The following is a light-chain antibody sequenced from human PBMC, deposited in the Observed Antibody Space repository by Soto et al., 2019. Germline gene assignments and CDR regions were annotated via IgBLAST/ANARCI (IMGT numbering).Light chain of an antibody. CDR1: QSVSSSN. CDR3: QDYGSSRT. Sequence: EIVLTQSPGTLSLSPGERATLTCRASQSVSSSNLAWYQQKPGQAPRLLIYGASSRATGIPDRFSGSGSGTDFTLTISRLEPEDFAVYYCQDYGSSRTFGQGSKV. J-gene: IGKJ1*01. CDR2: GAS. V-gene: IGKV3-20*01.